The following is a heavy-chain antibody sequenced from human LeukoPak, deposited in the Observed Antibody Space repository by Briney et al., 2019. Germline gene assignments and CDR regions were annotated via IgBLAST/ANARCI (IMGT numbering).Heavy chain of an antibody. CDR2: ISGSNGNT. V-gene: IGHV1-18*01. J-gene: IGHJ4*02. Sequence: ASVKVSCKAFGYTFTRYGVSWVGQAPGQGLEWIGWISGSNGNTNYAQNFQGRGTMTTDSSTSTAYLELRSLRSDDTAVYYCASYGNAWSLDHWGQGTLVTVSS. D-gene: IGHD6-19*01. CDR3: ASYGNAWSLDH. CDR1: GYTFTRYG.